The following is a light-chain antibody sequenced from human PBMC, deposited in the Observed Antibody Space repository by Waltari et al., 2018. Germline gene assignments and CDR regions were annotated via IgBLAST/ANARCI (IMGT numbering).Light chain of an antibody. V-gene: IGKV1-5*01. CDR2: AAS. CDR3: QQYETYSPYT. J-gene: IGKJ2*01. CDR1: QDIDRY. Sequence: DVQVTQSPSSLSASVGDSVTIPCRTSQDIDRYLIWYQQKPGNAPKLLIYAASYLQSGVPSRFIGSGSGTDFTLTISSLQADDFATYYCQQYETYSPYTFGQGTKVDLK.